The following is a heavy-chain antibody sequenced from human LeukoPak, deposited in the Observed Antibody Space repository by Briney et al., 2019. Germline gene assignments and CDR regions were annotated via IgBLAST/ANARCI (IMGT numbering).Heavy chain of an antibody. V-gene: IGHV3-48*04. CDR3: ARGDILTGSPFDY. D-gene: IGHD3-9*01. Sequence: GGSLRLSCAASGFTFSSYGMHWVRQAPGKGLEWVSYISSSGSTIYYADSVKGRFTISRDNAKNSLYLQMNSLRAEDTAVYYCARGDILTGSPFDYWGQGTLVTVSS. J-gene: IGHJ4*02. CDR1: GFTFSSYG. CDR2: ISSSGSTI.